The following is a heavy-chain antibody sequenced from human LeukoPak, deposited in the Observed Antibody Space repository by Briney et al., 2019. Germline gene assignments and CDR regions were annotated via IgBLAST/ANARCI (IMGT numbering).Heavy chain of an antibody. V-gene: IGHV3-30*03. CDR3: ARDRPNRYYYYGMDV. J-gene: IGHJ6*02. D-gene: IGHD1-14*01. Sequence: SGGSLRLSCAASGFTFSSYGMHWVRQAPGKGLEWVAVISYDGSNKYYADSVKGRFTISRDNSKNTLYLQMNSLRAEDTAVYYCARDRPNRYYYYGMDVWGQGTTVTVSS. CDR2: ISYDGSNK. CDR1: GFTFSSYG.